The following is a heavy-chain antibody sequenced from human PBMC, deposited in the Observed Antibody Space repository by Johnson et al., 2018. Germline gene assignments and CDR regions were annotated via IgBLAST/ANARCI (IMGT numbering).Heavy chain of an antibody. Sequence: VQLVESGGGVVQPGRSLRLSCAASGFTFSSYAMHWVRQAPGKGLEWVAVISYDGSNKYYADSVKGRFTISRDNSKNTLYLQMSSLRAEDTAVYYCARPAARSSQYESSGYFDAFDIWGQGTMVIVSS. CDR1: GFTFSSYA. D-gene: IGHD3-22*01. CDR2: ISYDGSNK. CDR3: ARPAARSSQYESSGYFDAFDI. J-gene: IGHJ3*02. V-gene: IGHV3-30-3*01.